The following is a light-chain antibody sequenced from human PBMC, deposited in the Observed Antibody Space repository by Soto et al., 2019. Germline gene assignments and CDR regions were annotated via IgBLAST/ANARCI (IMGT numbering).Light chain of an antibody. CDR2: DAS. CDR1: QSISSW. J-gene: IGKJ4*01. Sequence: DIQMTQSPSTLSASVGDRVTITCRASQSISSWLAWYQQKPGKAPKLLIYDASRLQSGVPSRFSGSGSGTDFTLTISSLQPEDFATYYCQQSYSTPLLTFGGGTKVDIK. CDR3: QQSYSTPLLT. V-gene: IGKV1-39*01.